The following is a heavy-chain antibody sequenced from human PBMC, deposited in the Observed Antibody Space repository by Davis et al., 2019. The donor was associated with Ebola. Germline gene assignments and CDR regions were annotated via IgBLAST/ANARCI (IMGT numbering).Heavy chain of an antibody. Sequence: AASVKVSCKASGYTFTSYAMHWVRQAPGQRLEWMGWINAGNGNTKYSQKFQGRVTITRDTSASTAYMELSSLRSEDTAVYYCARDFSDFWSGYPDPWGQGTLVTVSS. V-gene: IGHV1-3*01. CDR2: INAGNGNT. CDR1: GYTFTSYA. CDR3: ARDFSDFWSGYPDP. D-gene: IGHD3-3*01. J-gene: IGHJ5*02.